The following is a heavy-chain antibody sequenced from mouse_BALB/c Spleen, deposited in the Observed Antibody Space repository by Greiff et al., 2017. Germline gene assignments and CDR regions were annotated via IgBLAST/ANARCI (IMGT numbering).Heavy chain of an antibody. V-gene: IGHV7-3*02. J-gene: IGHJ4*01. CDR3: ARSYGYGGAMDY. Sequence: EVQLVESGGGLVQPGGSLRLSCATSGFTFTDYYMSWVRQPPGKALEWLGFIRNKANGYTTEYSASVKGRFTISRDNSQSILYLQMNTLRAEDSATYYCARSYGYGGAMDYWGQGTSVTVSS. D-gene: IGHD1-2*01. CDR2: IRNKANGYTT. CDR1: GFTFTDYY.